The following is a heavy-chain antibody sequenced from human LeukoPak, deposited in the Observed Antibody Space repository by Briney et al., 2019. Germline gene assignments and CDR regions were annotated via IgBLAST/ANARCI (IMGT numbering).Heavy chain of an antibody. V-gene: IGHV1-24*01. D-gene: IGHD4-17*01. Sequence: ASVKVSCTVSGYTLTELSMHWVRQAPGKGLEWMGGFDPEDGETIYAQKFQGRVTMTEDTSTDTAYMELSSLGSEDTAVYYCATAYGDYLQVLWYFDLWGRGTLVTVSS. CDR1: GYTLTELS. J-gene: IGHJ2*01. CDR3: ATAYGDYLQVLWYFDL. CDR2: FDPEDGET.